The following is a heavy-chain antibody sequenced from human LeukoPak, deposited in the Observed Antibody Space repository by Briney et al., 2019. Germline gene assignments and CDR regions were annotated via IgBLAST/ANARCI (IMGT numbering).Heavy chain of an antibody. V-gene: IGHV1-46*01. J-gene: IGHJ5*02. CDR1: GYTFTSYY. CDR3: ARARRQRPINWFDP. CDR2: INPSGGST. D-gene: IGHD6-25*01. Sequence: GASVKVSCKASGYTFTSYYMHWVRQAPGQGLEWMGIINPSGGSTRNAQKFQGRVTITRNTSISTAYMELSSLRSEDTAVYYCARARRQRPINWFDPWGQGTLVTVSS.